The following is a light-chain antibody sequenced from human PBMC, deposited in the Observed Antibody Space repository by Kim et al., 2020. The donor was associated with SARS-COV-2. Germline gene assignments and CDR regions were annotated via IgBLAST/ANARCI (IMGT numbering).Light chain of an antibody. CDR2: EVS. CDR1: SSDVGAYNH. J-gene: IGLJ1*01. CDR3: SSYSDSISYV. V-gene: IGLV2-8*01. Sequence: QSALTQPPSASGSPGQSVTISCTGTSSDVGAYNHVSWYRQHPGKAPKLMIYEVSNRPSGVPDRFSGSKSGNTASLTVSGLQAEDEADYYCSSYSDSISYVFGTGTKDTVL.